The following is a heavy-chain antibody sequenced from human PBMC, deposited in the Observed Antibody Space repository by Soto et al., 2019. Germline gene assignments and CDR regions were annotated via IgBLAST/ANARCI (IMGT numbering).Heavy chain of an antibody. D-gene: IGHD3-10*01. J-gene: IGHJ6*02. V-gene: IGHV1-69*13. CDR1: GGTFSRHA. CDR2: IIPIFGTP. CDR3: ARDDTVVLPAVRLTGYYYGMDV. Sequence: SVKVSCKASGGTFSRHAISWVRQAPGQRLEWMGGIIPIFGTPNYAQKFEGRVTITADESTKTAYMELSSLTSEDTAVYFCARDDTVVLPAVRLTGYYYGMDVWGQGTAVTVSS.